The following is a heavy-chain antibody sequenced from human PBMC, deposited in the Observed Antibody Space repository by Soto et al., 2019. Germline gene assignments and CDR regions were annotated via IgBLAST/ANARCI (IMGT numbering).Heavy chain of an antibody. CDR3: ATESGYSYGYNIFDY. V-gene: IGHV4-61*01. J-gene: IGHJ4*02. CDR2: IYYSGST. CDR1: GGSVSSGSYY. D-gene: IGHD5-18*01. Sequence: QVQLQESGPGLVKPSETLSLTCTVSGGSVSSGSYYWSWIRQPPGKGLEWIGYIYYSGSTNYNPSLKSRVTISVDTSKNQFSLKLSSVTAADTAVYYCATESGYSYGYNIFDYWGQGTLVTVSS.